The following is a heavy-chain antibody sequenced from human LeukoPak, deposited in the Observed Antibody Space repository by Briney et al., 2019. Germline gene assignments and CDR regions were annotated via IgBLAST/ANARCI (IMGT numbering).Heavy chain of an antibody. Sequence: SETLSLTCAVYGGSFSGYYWSWIRQPPGKGLEWIGEINHSGSTNYNPSLKSRVTISVDTSKNQFSLKLSSVTAADTAVYYCARADYVWGSYRKNAFDIWGQGTMVTVSS. J-gene: IGHJ3*02. CDR2: INHSGST. CDR3: ARADYVWGSYRKNAFDI. D-gene: IGHD3-16*02. CDR1: GGSFSGYY. V-gene: IGHV4-34*01.